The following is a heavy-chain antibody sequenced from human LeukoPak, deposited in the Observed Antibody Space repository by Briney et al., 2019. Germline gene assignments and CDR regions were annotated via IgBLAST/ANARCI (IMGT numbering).Heavy chain of an antibody. V-gene: IGHV3-66*01. CDR1: EFSVGSNY. J-gene: IGHJ4*02. Sequence: GGSLRLSCAASEFSVGSNYMTWVRQAPGKGLEWVSLIYSGGSTYYADSVQGRFTISRDNAKNSLYLQMTSLRPEDTAIYYCARDSYCYTTTCYGGKIDCWGQGTLVTVSS. CDR2: IYSGGST. D-gene: IGHD2-2*01. CDR3: ARDSYCYTTTCYGGKIDC.